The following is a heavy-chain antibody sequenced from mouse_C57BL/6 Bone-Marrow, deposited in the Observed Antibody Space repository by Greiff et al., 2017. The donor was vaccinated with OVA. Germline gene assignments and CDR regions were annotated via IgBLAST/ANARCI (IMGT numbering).Heavy chain of an antibody. J-gene: IGHJ1*03. Sequence: VQLKESGPELVKPGASVKMSCKASGYTFTDYNMHWVKQSHGKSLEWIGYINPNNGGTSYNQKFKGKATLTVNKSSSTAYMELRSLTSEDSAVYYCARWLLRPYWYFDVWGTGTTVTVSS. CDR3: ARWLLRPYWYFDV. CDR2: INPNNGGT. CDR1: GYTFTDYN. V-gene: IGHV1-22*01. D-gene: IGHD2-3*01.